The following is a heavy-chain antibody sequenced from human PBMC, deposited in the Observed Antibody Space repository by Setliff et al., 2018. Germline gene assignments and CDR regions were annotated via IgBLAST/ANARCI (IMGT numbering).Heavy chain of an antibody. CDR3: ARDREYCSRTSCYIDY. CDR1: GGTFSSYA. CDR2: IIPIFGTA. Sequence: SVKVSCKASGGTFSSYAISWVRQAPRQGLEWMGRIIPIFGTANYSQKFQGRITITRDTSASTAYMEMSSLRSEDTAVYYCARDREYCSRTSCYIDYWGQGALVTVSS. D-gene: IGHD2-2*02. J-gene: IGHJ4*02. V-gene: IGHV1-69*05.